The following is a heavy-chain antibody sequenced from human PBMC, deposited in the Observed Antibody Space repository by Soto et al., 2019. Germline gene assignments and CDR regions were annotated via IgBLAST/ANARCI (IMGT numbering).Heavy chain of an antibody. V-gene: IGHV1-69*06. Sequence: SVKVSCKASGYTFTKYDINWVRQATGQGLEWMGGIIPIFGTANYAQKFQGRVTITADKSTSTAYMELSSLRSEDTAVYYCATHGGAAAGTWFDPWGQGTLVTVSS. D-gene: IGHD6-13*01. CDR3: ATHGGAAAGTWFDP. CDR1: GYTFTKYD. J-gene: IGHJ5*02. CDR2: IIPIFGTA.